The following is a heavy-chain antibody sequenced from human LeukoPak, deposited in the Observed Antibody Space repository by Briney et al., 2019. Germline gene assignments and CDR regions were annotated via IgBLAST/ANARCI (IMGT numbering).Heavy chain of an antibody. D-gene: IGHD4-17*01. CDR2: IIPIFGTA. CDR3: ARDLNGDYRFDY. Sequence: SVKVSCKASGGTFSSYAISWVRQAPGQGLEWMGGIIPIFGTANYAQKFQGRVTITADESTSTAYMELSSLRSEDTAVYYCARDLNGDYRFDYWGQGTLVTVSS. J-gene: IGHJ4*02. CDR1: GGTFSSYA. V-gene: IGHV1-69*13.